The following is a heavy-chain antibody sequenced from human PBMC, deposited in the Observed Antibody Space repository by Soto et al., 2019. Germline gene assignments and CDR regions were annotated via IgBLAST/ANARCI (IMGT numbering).Heavy chain of an antibody. CDR1: GGSISSSSYY. V-gene: IGHV4-39*01. CDR3: ARHTGIAVAVTPPPFDY. D-gene: IGHD6-19*01. Sequence: SETLSLTCTVSGGSISSSSYYWGWIRQPPGKGLEWIGSIYYSGSTYYNPSLKSRVTISVDTSKNQFSLKLSSVTAADTAVYYCARHTGIAVAVTPPPFDYWGQGTLVTVSS. CDR2: IYYSGST. J-gene: IGHJ4*02.